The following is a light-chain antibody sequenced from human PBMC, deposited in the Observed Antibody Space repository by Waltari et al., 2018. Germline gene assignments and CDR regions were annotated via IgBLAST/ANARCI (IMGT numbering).Light chain of an antibody. Sequence: QSVLTQPPSVSATPGQTVTISCSGSTSNIGNFYVSWYQQLPGTVPKLLVYDTYKRPPGIPDRFFGSKSGTSATLGITGLQTGDEAHYYCGAWDSSLTAYVFGTGTEVTVL. J-gene: IGLJ1*01. CDR1: TSNIGNFY. CDR2: DTY. CDR3: GAWDSSLTAYV. V-gene: IGLV1-51*01.